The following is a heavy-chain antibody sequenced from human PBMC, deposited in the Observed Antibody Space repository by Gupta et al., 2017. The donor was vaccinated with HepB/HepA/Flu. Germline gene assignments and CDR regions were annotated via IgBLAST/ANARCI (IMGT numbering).Heavy chain of an antibody. D-gene: IGHD3-10*01. V-gene: IGHV4-39*01. J-gene: IGHJ6*02. CDR2: VFYSGST. CDR1: GGRISSRSYY. CDR3: ASYKNFEGVYYYYGMDV. Sequence: QVHRQESGRGLVQPSETLALTCTVSGGRISSRSYYWGWIRPPPGKGLEWIGSVFYSGSTYYKPSLKSRVTISVDTSKKQFSLKLSSVTAADTAVYYCASYKNFEGVYYYYGMDVWGQGTTVTVSS.